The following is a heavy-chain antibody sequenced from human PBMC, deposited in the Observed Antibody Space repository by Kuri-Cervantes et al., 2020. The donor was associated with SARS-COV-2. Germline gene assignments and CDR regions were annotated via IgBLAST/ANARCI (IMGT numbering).Heavy chain of an antibody. CDR2: IYSGGST. Sequence: GESLKISCAASGFTFSSYATSWVRQAPGKGLEWVSVIYSGGSTYYADSVKGRFTISRDNSKNTLYLQMNSLRAEDTAVYYCARDGYFDWLFQGDYFDYWGQGTLVTVSS. J-gene: IGHJ4*02. CDR1: GFTFSSYA. D-gene: IGHD3-9*01. V-gene: IGHV3-66*02. CDR3: ARDGYFDWLFQGDYFDY.